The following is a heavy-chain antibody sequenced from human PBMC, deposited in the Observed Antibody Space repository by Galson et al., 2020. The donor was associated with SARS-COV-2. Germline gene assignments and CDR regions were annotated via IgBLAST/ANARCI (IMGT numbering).Heavy chain of an antibody. D-gene: IGHD3-3*02. J-gene: IGHJ4*02. CDR3: AIGDCHFSSGYFRFLY. V-gene: IGHV4-39*01. CDR1: GGSFISSDYY. Sequence: SETLSLTCTVSGGSFISSDYYCGWVRQPPGKGLEWIASMFYSGGTYYNPSLKSRVTISVDTSKNQFSLKLDSVTAADTAVFYCAIGDCHFSSGYFRFLYWGQGTLVTVSS. CDR2: MFYSGGT.